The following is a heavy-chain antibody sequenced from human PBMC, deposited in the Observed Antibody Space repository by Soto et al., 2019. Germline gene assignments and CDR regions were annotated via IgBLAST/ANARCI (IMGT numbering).Heavy chain of an antibody. CDR1: GFTFSSYG. CDR3: AKDISDSYDYSNYALDY. Sequence: GGSLRLSCAASGFTFSSYGMHWVRQAPGKGLEWVAVISYDGSNKYYADSVKGRFTISRDNSKNTLYLQMNSLRAEDTAVYYCAKDISDSYDYSNYALDYWGQGTLVTVSS. D-gene: IGHD4-4*01. V-gene: IGHV3-30*18. CDR2: ISYDGSNK. J-gene: IGHJ4*02.